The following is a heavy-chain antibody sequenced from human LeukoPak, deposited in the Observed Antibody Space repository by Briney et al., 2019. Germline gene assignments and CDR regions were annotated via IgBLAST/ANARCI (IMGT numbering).Heavy chain of an antibody. V-gene: IGHV1-46*01. CDR3: ARERRITMIVVVTNDAFDI. D-gene: IGHD3-22*01. Sequence: ASVKVSCKASGYTFTSYYMHWVRQAPGQGLEWMGIINPSGGSTSYAQKFQGRVTMTRDTSTSTVYMELSSLRSEDTAMYYCARERRITMIVVVTNDAFDIWGQGTMVTVSS. CDR1: GYTFTSYY. J-gene: IGHJ3*02. CDR2: INPSGGST.